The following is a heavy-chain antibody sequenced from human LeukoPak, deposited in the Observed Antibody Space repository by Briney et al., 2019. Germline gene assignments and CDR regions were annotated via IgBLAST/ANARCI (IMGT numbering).Heavy chain of an antibody. CDR1: GGSISSGGYY. CDR3: ARDSAYYDSSGYFDY. V-gene: IGHV4-31*03. J-gene: IGHJ4*02. CDR2: IYYSGST. D-gene: IGHD3-22*01. Sequence: SQTLSLTCTVSGGSISSGGYYWSWIRQHPGKGLEWIGYIYYSGSTYYNPSLKSRVTISVDTSKNQFSLKLSSVTAADTVVYYCARDSAYYDSSGYFDYWGQGTLVTVSS.